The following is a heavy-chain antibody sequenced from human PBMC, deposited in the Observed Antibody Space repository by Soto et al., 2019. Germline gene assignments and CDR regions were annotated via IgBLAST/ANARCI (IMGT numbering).Heavy chain of an antibody. Sequence: SETLSVTCTVCGGSISSYYWSWIRQPPGKGLEWIGYIYYSGSTNYNPSLKSRVTISVDTSKNQFSLKLSSVTAADTAVYYCARDGPLGPYYFDYWGQGTLVTAPS. V-gene: IGHV4-59*01. CDR3: ARDGPLGPYYFDY. J-gene: IGHJ4*02. CDR1: GGSISSYY. CDR2: IYYSGST.